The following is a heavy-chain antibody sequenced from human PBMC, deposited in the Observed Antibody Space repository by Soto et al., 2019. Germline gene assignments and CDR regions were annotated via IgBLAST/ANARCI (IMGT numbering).Heavy chain of an antibody. D-gene: IGHD6-19*01. CDR1: GYTFSGYY. Sequence: QVQLVQSGAEVKKPGDSAKVSCKASGYTFSGYYIHWVRQAPGQGLEWMGWIHANNGATKFAQKFQGRVTMTRDTSISTAYMELTRLKSDDTAVYYCARRVEVADTVWFDPWGQGTLVTVSS. V-gene: IGHV1-2*02. J-gene: IGHJ5*02. CDR2: IHANNGAT. CDR3: ARRVEVADTVWFDP.